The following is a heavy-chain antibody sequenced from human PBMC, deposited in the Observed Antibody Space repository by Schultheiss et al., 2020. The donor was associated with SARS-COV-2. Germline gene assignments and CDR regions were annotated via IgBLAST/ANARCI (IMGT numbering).Heavy chain of an antibody. Sequence: GESLKISCAASGFTFSSYGMHWVRQAPGKGLEWVSVIYSGGSTYYADSVKGRFTISRDNSKNTLYLQMNSLRAEDTAVYYCARDRRQWLVGMFFDYWGQGTLVTVSS. CDR3: ARDRRQWLVGMFFDY. D-gene: IGHD6-19*01. V-gene: IGHV3-NL1*01. J-gene: IGHJ4*02. CDR2: IYSGGST. CDR1: GFTFSSYG.